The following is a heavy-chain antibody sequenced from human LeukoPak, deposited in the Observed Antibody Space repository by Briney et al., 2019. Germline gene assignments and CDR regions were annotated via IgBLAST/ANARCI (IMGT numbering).Heavy chain of an antibody. V-gene: IGHV1-8*01. D-gene: IGHD3-3*01. CDR2: MNPNSGNT. CDR1: GYTFTSYD. CDR3: ARTRRFLEWLLSSYYYYYMDV. J-gene: IGHJ6*03. Sequence: GASVKVSCKASGYTFTSYDINWVRQATGQGLEWMGWMNPNSGNTGYAQKFQGRVTMTGNTSISTAYMELSSLRSEDTAVYYCARTRRFLEWLLSSYYYYYMDVWGKGTTVTVSS.